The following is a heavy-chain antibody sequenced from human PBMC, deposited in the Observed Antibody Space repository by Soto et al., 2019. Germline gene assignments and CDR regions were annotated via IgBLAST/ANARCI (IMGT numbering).Heavy chain of an antibody. J-gene: IGHJ4*02. V-gene: IGHV3-48*02. D-gene: IGHD5-18*01. Sequence: EVQLVESGGGLVQPGESLRLSCTASGITFSSYSMNWVRQAPGKGLEWLSYISSSKTTYADSVKGRFTISRDNAKNSVYLKMNSLREEDTAVYDCVGDQDVHTPMVHGNYWGRGTRVTVSS. CDR2: ISSSKTT. CDR1: GITFSSYS. CDR3: VGDQDVHTPMVHGNY.